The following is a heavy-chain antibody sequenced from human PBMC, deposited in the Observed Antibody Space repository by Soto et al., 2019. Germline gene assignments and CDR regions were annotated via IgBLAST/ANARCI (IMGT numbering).Heavy chain of an antibody. Sequence: QVQLQQWGAGLLKPSETLSLTCGVYGGSFSGYYWTWIRQTPGKGLEWIGEINDSGSTNYKPSLKSLVTISADTSKKQFSLNVTSVTAADTAVYYCARGECSSNYCFTRWALDIWGQGTVVTVSS. V-gene: IGHV4-34*01. CDR1: GGSFSGYY. J-gene: IGHJ3*02. CDR3: ARGECSSNYCFTRWALDI. D-gene: IGHD2-2*01. CDR2: INDSGST.